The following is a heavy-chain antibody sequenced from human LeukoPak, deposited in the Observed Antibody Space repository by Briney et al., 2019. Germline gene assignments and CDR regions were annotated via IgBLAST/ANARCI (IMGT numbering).Heavy chain of an antibody. D-gene: IGHD1-26*01. CDR2: ISASGGST. CDR1: GFTFTRYA. J-gene: IGHJ4*02. CDR3: AKRSISGNYYFDY. Sequence: GGSLRLSCAASGFTFTRYAMSWVREAPGKGLEWVSSISASGGSTIYADSVKGRFTISRDKSKNTLFLQMNSLRAEDTAVYYCAKRSISGNYYFDYWGQGTLVTVSS. V-gene: IGHV3-23*01.